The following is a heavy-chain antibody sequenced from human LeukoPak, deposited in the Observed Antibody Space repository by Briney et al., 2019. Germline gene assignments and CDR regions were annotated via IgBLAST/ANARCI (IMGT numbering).Heavy chain of an antibody. CDR1: GGSFSGYY. J-gene: IGHJ4*02. Sequence: SETLSLTCAVYGGSFSGYYWSWIRQPPGKGLEWIGEINHSGSTNYNPSLKSRVTISIDTSKNQFSLNLSSVTAADTAVYYCARDGQQLAFDYWGQGTLVTVSS. CDR3: ARDGQQLAFDY. CDR2: INHSGST. V-gene: IGHV4-34*01. D-gene: IGHD6-13*01.